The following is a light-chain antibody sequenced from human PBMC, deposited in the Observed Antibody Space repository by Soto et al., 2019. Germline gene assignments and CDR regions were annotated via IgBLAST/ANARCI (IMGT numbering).Light chain of an antibody. CDR1: QSVSSN. CDR2: GAS. J-gene: IGKJ1*01. Sequence: EVVLTQSPGTLSFFPGERSTLSCRASQSVSSNLAWYQQKPGQAPRLLIYGASTRATGIPARFSGSGSGTEFTLTISSLQSEDFAVYYCQQYGSSPETFGQGTKVDI. CDR3: QQYGSSPET. V-gene: IGKV3-15*01.